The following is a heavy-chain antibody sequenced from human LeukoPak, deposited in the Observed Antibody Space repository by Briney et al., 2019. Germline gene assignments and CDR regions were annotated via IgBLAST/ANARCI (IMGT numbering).Heavy chain of an antibody. D-gene: IGHD3-10*01. CDR3: ASAPITMVLGGFDY. J-gene: IGHJ4*02. CDR2: IYPGDSHT. CDR1: GYRFTDFW. Sequence: GESLKISCKGSGYRFTDFWIGWVRQMPGKGLEWMGIIYPGDSHTRYSPSFQGQVTISADKSISTAYLQWSSLKASDTAMYYCASAPITMVLGGFDYWGQGTLVTVSS. V-gene: IGHV5-51*01.